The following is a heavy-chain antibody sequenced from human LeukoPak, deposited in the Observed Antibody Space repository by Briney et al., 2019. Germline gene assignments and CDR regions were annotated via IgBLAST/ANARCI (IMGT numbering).Heavy chain of an antibody. J-gene: IGHJ4*02. CDR3: ARGGYYDSSGYYRTRTFDY. V-gene: IGHV4-59*12. CDR2: IYYSGST. CDR1: GGSISSYY. D-gene: IGHD3-22*01. Sequence: ASETLSLTCTVSGGSISSYYWSWIRQPPGKGLEWIGYIYYSGSTNYNPSLKSRVTISVDTSKNQFSLKLSSVTAADTAVYYCARGGYYDSSGYYRTRTFDYWGQGTLVTVSS.